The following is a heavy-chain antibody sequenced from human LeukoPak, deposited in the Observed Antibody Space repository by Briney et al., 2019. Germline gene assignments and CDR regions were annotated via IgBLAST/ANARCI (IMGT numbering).Heavy chain of an antibody. V-gene: IGHV4-59*12. CDR1: GGSISSYY. D-gene: IGHD5-18*01. J-gene: IGHJ5*02. CDR3: TRVDTAMTAFDP. Sequence: PSETLSLTCTVSGGSISSYYWSWIRQPPGKGLEWIGYIYYSGSTNYNPSLKSRVTISVDTSKNQFSLKPSSVTAADTAVYYCTRVDTAMTAFDPWGQGTLVTVSS. CDR2: IYYSGST.